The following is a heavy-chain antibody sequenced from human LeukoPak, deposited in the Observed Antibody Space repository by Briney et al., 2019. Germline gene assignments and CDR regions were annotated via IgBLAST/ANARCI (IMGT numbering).Heavy chain of an antibody. CDR2: INPNSGGT. Sequence: ASVKVSCKASGYTFTGYYMHWVRQAPGQGLEWMGWINPNSGGTNYAQKFQGRVTMTRDTSISTAYMELSRLRSDDTAVYYCARLGDGSSWYGDYYYYYMDVWGKGTTVTVSS. V-gene: IGHV1-2*02. J-gene: IGHJ6*03. CDR1: GYTFTGYY. D-gene: IGHD6-13*01. CDR3: ARLGDGSSWYGDYYYYYMDV.